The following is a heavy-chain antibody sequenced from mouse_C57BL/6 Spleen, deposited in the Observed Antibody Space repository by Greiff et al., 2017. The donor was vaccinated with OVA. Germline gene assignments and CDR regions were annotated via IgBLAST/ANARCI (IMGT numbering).Heavy chain of an antibody. CDR1: GYTFTSYD. V-gene: IGHV1-85*01. D-gene: IGHD2-4*01. CDR3: ARDYDGAD. J-gene: IGHJ3*01. CDR2: IYPRDGST. Sequence: VQLQQSGPELVKPGASVKLSCKASGYTFTSYDLNWVKQRPGQGLEWIGWIYPRDGSTKYNEKFKGQATLTVDTSSSTAYMERHSLTYDDSAVEFCARDYDGADWGQGTLVTVSA.